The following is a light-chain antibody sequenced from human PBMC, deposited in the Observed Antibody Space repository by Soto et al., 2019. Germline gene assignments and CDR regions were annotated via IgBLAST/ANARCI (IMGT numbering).Light chain of an antibody. CDR2: VAS. V-gene: IGKV3-11*01. CDR3: QQRSTWPPS. J-gene: IGKJ4*01. CDR1: QSVSSS. Sequence: EIVLTQSPATLSLSPGERATLSCRASQSVSSSLAWYQQKPGQAPRLLIYVASNRATGIPARFSGSGSGTDFTLTISSLEPEDFAVYFCQQRSTWPPSFGGGTKVEIK.